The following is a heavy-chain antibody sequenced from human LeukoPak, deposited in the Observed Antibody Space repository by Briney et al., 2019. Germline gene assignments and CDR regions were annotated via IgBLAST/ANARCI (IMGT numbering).Heavy chain of an antibody. J-gene: IGHJ5*02. CDR3: ARSGYSGYGFDP. CDR1: GGSISSYF. CDR2: ISTRGST. D-gene: IGHD5-12*01. Sequence: SETLSLTCSVSGGSISSYFWSWIRQPAGKGLEWIGRISTRGSTNYNPSLKSRVTMSVDTSKNQFSLKLSSVTAADTAVYYCARSGYSGYGFDPWGQGTLVTVSS. V-gene: IGHV4-4*07.